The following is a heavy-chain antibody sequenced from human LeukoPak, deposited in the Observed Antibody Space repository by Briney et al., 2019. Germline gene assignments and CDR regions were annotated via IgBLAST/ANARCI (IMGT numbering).Heavy chain of an antibody. CDR3: ARGGKSAPFDY. J-gene: IGHJ4*02. Sequence: PGGSLRLSCAASGFTFSSYWMHWVRQAPGKGLVWVSRINSDGSSTSYADSVKGRFTISRDNAKNTLYLQMNSLRAEDTAVYYCARGGKSAPFDYWGQGTLVTVSS. CDR2: INSDGSST. V-gene: IGHV3-74*01. CDR1: GFTFSSYW. D-gene: IGHD1-14*01.